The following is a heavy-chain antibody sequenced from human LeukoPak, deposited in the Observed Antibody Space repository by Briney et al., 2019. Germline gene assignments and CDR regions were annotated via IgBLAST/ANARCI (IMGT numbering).Heavy chain of an antibody. V-gene: IGHV4-39*01. CDR3: ARRTGSGNFDY. CDR1: GGSISSSSYY. D-gene: IGHD1-26*01. CDR2: IYYSGST. Sequence: SETLSLTCTVSGGSISSSSYYWGWLRQPPGKGLEWIGSIYYSGSTYYNPSLKSRVTISVDTSKNQFSLKLSSVTAADTAVYYCARRTGSGNFDYWGQGTLVTVSS. J-gene: IGHJ4*02.